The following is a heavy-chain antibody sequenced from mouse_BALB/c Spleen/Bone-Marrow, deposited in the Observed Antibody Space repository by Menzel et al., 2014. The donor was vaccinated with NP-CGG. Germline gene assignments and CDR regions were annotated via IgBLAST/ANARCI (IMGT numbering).Heavy chain of an antibody. J-gene: IGHJ2*01. CDR1: GSTFSDYG. CDR2: ISNLAYSI. D-gene: IGHD1-1*01. CDR3: ARALAYGSSFDY. Sequence: EVQGVESGGGLVQPGGSRKLSCAASGSTFSDYGMAWVRQAPGKGPEWVAFISNLAYSIYYTDTVTGRFTISREDAKNTLDLEMSSLRSEDTAMYYCARALAYGSSFDYWGQGTTLTVSS. V-gene: IGHV5-15*02.